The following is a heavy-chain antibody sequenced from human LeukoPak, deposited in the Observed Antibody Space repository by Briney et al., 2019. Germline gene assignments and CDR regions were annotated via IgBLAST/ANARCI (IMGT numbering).Heavy chain of an antibody. Sequence: ASVKVSCKASGYTFTGYYMHWVRQAPGQGLEWMGWINPNSGGTNYAQKFQGRVTMTRDTSISTAYMELSRLRSDDTAVYYCAGLNPWKYYFDYWGQGTLVTVSS. V-gene: IGHV1-2*02. CDR3: AGLNPWKYYFDY. CDR2: INPNSGGT. D-gene: IGHD1-1*01. CDR1: GYTFTGYY. J-gene: IGHJ4*02.